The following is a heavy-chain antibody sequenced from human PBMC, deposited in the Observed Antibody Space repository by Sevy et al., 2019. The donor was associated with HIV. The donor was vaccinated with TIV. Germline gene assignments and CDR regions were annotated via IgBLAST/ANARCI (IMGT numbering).Heavy chain of an antibody. CDR3: AAHEGVTISEARFDP. D-gene: IGHD1-1*01. Sequence: SETLSLTCSVSGGSLITTNYYWAWLRQSPGKGLEWIASIYYSGSTYYNPSLKARVTVSVDTSRSQFSLILNSVTAADTSVYYCAAHEGVTISEARFDPWGQGTLVTASS. CDR2: IYYSGST. CDR1: GGSLITTNYY. V-gene: IGHV4-39*01. J-gene: IGHJ5*02.